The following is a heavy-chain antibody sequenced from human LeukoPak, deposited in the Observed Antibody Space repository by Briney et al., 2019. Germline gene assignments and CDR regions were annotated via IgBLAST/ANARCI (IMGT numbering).Heavy chain of an antibody. CDR3: ARAGDRLLRRIFDY. CDR1: GGSISSSNW. J-gene: IGHJ4*02. D-gene: IGHD2-15*01. V-gene: IGHV4-4*02. Sequence: SETLSLTCAVCGGSISSSNWWSWVRQPPGKGLEWIGEIYHSGSTNYNPSLKSRVTISVDTSKNQFSLKLSSVTAADTAVYYCARAGDRLLRRIFDYWGQGTLVTVSS. CDR2: IYHSGST.